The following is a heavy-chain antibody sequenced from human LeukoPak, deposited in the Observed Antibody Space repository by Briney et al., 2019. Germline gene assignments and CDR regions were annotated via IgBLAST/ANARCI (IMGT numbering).Heavy chain of an antibody. V-gene: IGHV3-48*02. CDR2: ISSSSSTI. Sequence: GGSLRLSCAASGFTFSSYSMNWVRQAPGKGLEWVSYISSSSSTIYYADSVKGRFTISRDNAKNSLYLQMNSLRDEDTAVYYCARVALGGLEWAGFAPWGRGTLVTVPS. CDR1: GFTFSSYS. D-gene: IGHD3-16*01. CDR3: ARVALGGLEWAGFAP. J-gene: IGHJ5*02.